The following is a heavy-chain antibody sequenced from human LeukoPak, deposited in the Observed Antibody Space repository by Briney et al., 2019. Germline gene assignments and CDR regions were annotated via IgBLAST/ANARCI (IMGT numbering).Heavy chain of an antibody. CDR2: ISHSGST. CDR3: ARDGGYGTAFDI. Sequence: SETLSLTCAVYGGSFSGYYWSWIRQPPGKGLEWIGEISHSGSTNYNPSLKSRVTISVDTSKNQFSLKLSSVTAADTAVYYCARDGGYGTAFDIWGQGTMVTVSS. J-gene: IGHJ3*02. V-gene: IGHV4-34*01. D-gene: IGHD5-12*01. CDR1: GGSFSGYY.